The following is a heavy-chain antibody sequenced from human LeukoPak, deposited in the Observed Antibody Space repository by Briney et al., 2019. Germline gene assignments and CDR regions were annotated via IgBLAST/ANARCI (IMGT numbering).Heavy chain of an antibody. V-gene: IGHV3-30*18. CDR3: AKSDLGHRSRQVGHFDY. CDR1: GFTFSTYG. Sequence: GGSLRLSCAASGFTFSTYGMHWVRQAPGKGLEWVAVISYDGSNKYYADSVKGRFTISRDNSKNTLYLQMNSLRAEDTAVYYCAKSDLGHRSRQVGHFDYWGQGTLVSVSS. D-gene: IGHD2-15*01. CDR2: ISYDGSNK. J-gene: IGHJ4*02.